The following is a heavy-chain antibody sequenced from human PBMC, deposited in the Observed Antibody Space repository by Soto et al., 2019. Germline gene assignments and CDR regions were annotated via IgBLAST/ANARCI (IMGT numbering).Heavy chain of an antibody. J-gene: IGHJ4*02. D-gene: IGHD2-2*02. CDR2: ILCLNDRK. CDR1: GYTFSDYG. Sequence: QVHLVQSGAEVKTPGASVTISCKASGYTFSDYGIHWIRQAPGQRPEWFGWILCLNDRKEYSQKFQGRISLTRDTSASTAYMGLSRLRSEDTAVYYCARGRRTCTEKTCYTDFDFWGQGSLVSVSS. V-gene: IGHV1-3*01. CDR3: ARGRRTCTEKTCYTDFDF.